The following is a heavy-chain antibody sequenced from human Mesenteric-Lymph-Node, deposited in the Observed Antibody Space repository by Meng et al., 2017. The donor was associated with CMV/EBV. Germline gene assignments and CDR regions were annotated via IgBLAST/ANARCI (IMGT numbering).Heavy chain of an antibody. CDR1: GFTFVNYA. Sequence: GESLKISCAASGFTFVNYAVSWVRQAPGKGLEWVAIFSGSVSFYAGSVQGRFTISRDTSKNTLYLQMDSLRTEDTAVYFCAKEKSRGDFYFDYWGQGTQVTVSS. CDR2: FSGSVS. V-gene: IGHV3-23*01. CDR3: AKEKSRGDFYFDY. D-gene: IGHD2-21*01. J-gene: IGHJ4*02.